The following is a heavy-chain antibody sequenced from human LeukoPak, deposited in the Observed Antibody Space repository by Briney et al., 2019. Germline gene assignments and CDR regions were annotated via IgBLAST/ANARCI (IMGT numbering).Heavy chain of an antibody. CDR2: VSYDGSYK. D-gene: IGHD4-23*01. CDR3: ARGARKGDDYGGFFGY. J-gene: IGHJ4*02. CDR1: GFTFRNYA. Sequence: PGGSLRLSCAASGFTFRNYAIHWVRQAPGKGLEWVAVVSYDGSYKDYADSVKGRFTISRDNSRNTLYLQMNSLRAQDTAVYYCARGARKGDDYGGFFGYWGQGTLVTVSS. V-gene: IGHV3-30*04.